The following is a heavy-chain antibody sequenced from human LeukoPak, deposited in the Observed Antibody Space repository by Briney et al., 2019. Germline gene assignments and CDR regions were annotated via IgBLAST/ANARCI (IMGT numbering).Heavy chain of an antibody. Sequence: PGGSLRLSCAASGFTFSSYSMNWVRQAPGKGLEWVSYISSSSSTIYYADSVKGRFTISRDNAKNSLYLQMNSLRAEDTAVYYCARDRRDYGGPFDIWGQGTMVTVSS. CDR1: GFTFSSYS. CDR3: ARDRRDYGGPFDI. D-gene: IGHD4-23*01. V-gene: IGHV3-48*01. J-gene: IGHJ3*02. CDR2: ISSSSSTI.